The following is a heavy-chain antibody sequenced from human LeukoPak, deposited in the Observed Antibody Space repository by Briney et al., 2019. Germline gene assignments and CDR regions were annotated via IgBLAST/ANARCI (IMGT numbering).Heavy chain of an antibody. CDR1: GFTFTSYG. V-gene: IGHV3-30*02. CDR2: IRYDGSNK. Sequence: GGSLRLSCAASGFTFTSYGMHWVRQAPGKGLEWVAFIRYDGSNKYYADSVKGRFTISRDNSKNSLYLQMNSLRAEDTAVYYCAKEGTASKPSDLDYWGQGTLVTVSS. CDR3: AKEGTASKPSDLDY. J-gene: IGHJ4*02. D-gene: IGHD1/OR15-1a*01.